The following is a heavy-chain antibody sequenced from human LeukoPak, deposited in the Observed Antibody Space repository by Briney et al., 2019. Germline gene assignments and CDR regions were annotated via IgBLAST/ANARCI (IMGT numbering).Heavy chain of an antibody. J-gene: IGHJ3*02. CDR1: GGSISSGSYY. CDR2: IYTSGST. V-gene: IGHV4-61*02. Sequence: SQTLSLTCTVSGGSISSGSYYWSWIRQPAGKGLEWIGRIYTSGSTNYNPSLKSRVTISVDTSKNQFSLKLSSVTAADTAVYFCARYNGGSRVFDIGAKGTTVTVSS. CDR3: ARYNGGSRVFDI. D-gene: IGHD1-26*01.